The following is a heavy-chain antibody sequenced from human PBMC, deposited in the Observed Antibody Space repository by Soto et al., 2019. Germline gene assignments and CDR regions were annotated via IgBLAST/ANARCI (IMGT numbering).Heavy chain of an antibody. CDR2: ISGSGFKK. D-gene: IGHD1-26*01. CDR3: AKNQGVELVPLATVDWFDP. Sequence: QPGGSLRLSCAASGFIFENFGMSWVRQAPGKGLEWISSISGSGFKKYYADSVKGWFTISRDNSKSTVYLELNNLSAEDTAVYHCAKNQGVELVPLATVDWFDPWGQGSVVTVSS. CDR1: GFIFENFG. V-gene: IGHV3-23*01. J-gene: IGHJ5*02.